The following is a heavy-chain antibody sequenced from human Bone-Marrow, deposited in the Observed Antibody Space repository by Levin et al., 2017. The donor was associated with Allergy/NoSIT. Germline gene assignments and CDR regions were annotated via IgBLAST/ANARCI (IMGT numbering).Heavy chain of an antibody. CDR3: AISMIQSWSAFDY. CDR2: IRSKAYGGTT. J-gene: IGHJ4*02. V-gene: IGHV3-49*03. Sequence: GESLKISCTASGFTFGDYAMSWFRQAPGKGLEWVGFIRSKAYGGTTEYAASVKGRFTISRDDSKSIAYLQMNSLRAEDTAIYYCAISMIQSWSAFDYWGQGTLVTVSS. D-gene: IGHD3-22*01. CDR1: GFTFGDYA.